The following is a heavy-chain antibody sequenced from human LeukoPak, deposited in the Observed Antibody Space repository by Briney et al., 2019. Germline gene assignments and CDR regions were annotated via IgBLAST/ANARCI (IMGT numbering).Heavy chain of an antibody. V-gene: IGHV3-48*03. CDR1: GFTLSTYA. CDR2: ISSSGSTI. Sequence: GGSLRLSCAASGFTLSTYAMSWVRQTPGKGLEWVSYISSSGSTIYCADSVKGRFTISRDNAKNSLYLQMNSLRAEDTAVYYCAELGITMIGGVWGKGTTVTISS. CDR3: AELGITMIGGV. J-gene: IGHJ6*04. D-gene: IGHD3-10*02.